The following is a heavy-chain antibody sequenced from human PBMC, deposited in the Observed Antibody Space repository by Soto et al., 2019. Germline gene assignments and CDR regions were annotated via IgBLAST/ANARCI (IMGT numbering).Heavy chain of an antibody. J-gene: IGHJ3*02. D-gene: IGHD3-3*01. CDR1: GYTITGYY. CDR3: ARTTYEFWSGKAAFDI. CDR2: INPNSGGT. Sequence: GTSVKVSCKASGYTITGYYMHWVQQAPGQGLEWMGWINPNSGGTNYAQKFQGWVTMTRDTSISTAYMELSRLRSDDTAVYYCARTTYEFWSGKAAFDIWGEGTMVTV. V-gene: IGHV1-2*04.